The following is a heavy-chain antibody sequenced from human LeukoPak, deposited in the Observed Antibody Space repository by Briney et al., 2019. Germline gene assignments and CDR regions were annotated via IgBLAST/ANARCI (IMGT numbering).Heavy chain of an antibody. CDR1: GFTFSSYA. V-gene: IGHV3-30*04. J-gene: IGHJ4*02. CDR2: ISFDGSDK. Sequence: GGSLRLSCAASGFTFSSYAMHWVRQAPGKGLEWVALISFDGSDKYYADSVKGRFTISRDNSKNTLYLQMNSPRAEDTAVYYCARRAGAYSHPYDYWGQGTLVTVSS. CDR3: ARRAGAYSHPYDY. D-gene: IGHD4/OR15-4a*01.